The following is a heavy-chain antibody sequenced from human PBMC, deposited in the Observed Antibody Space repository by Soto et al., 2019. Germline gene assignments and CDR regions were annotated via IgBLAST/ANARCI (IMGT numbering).Heavy chain of an antibody. Sequence: SETLSLTCGVSGGSLSGATYSWNWIRQPPGKGLEWIGYIFPSGITYYNPSLKSRVTISIDVSKNQFSLSLRSLTAADTAVYYCARSREFDYWSQGTLVTVS. CDR2: IFPSGIT. CDR1: GGSLSGATYS. CDR3: ARSREFDY. V-gene: IGHV4-30-2*01. J-gene: IGHJ4*02.